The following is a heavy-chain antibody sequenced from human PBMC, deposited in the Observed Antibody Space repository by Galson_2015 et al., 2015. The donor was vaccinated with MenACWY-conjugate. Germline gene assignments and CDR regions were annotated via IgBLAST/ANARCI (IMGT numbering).Heavy chain of an antibody. CDR2: INTGDGGT. CDR3: GTKLWGSGIEAFKT. V-gene: IGHV1-3*04. J-gene: IGHJ4*01. Sequence: SVKASCKASGYTLTGFAHWVRQAPGQRLEWMGWINTGDGGTKYSQRFQGRVTISSDTPARTVYLELSSLTSEHMAVYSCGTKLWGSGIEAFKTGAQG. CDR1: GYTLTGFA. D-gene: IGHD3-10*01.